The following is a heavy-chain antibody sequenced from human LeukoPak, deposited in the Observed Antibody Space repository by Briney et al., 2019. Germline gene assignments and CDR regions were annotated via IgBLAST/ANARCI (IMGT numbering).Heavy chain of an antibody. Sequence: ASVKVSCKASGYTFTGYYMHWVRQAPGQGLEWMGWINPNSGGTNHVQKFQGRVTMARDTSISTAFLELSRLRSDDTAVYYCARSLWSYYPTFDYWGQGTLVTVSS. CDR2: INPNSGGT. J-gene: IGHJ4*02. CDR3: ARSLWSYYPTFDY. D-gene: IGHD3-10*01. CDR1: GYTFTGYY. V-gene: IGHV1-2*02.